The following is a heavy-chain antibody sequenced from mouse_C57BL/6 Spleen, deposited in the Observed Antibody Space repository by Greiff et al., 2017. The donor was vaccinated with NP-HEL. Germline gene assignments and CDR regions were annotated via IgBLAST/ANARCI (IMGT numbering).Heavy chain of an antibody. J-gene: IGHJ3*01. D-gene: IGHD2-1*01. V-gene: IGHV1-15*01. CDR1: GYTFTDYE. Sequence: VQLQQSGAELVRPGASVTLSCKASGYTFTDYEMHWVKQTPVHGLEWIGAIDPETGGTAYNQKFKGKAILTADKSSSTAYMERRSLTSEDSAVYYGTGGNYGWLAYGGQGTLVTVSA. CDR2: IDPETGGT. CDR3: TGGNYGWLAY.